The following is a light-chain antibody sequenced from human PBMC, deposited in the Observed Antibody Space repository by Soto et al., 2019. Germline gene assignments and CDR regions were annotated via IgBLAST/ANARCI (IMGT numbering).Light chain of an antibody. CDR3: SSSTSSSTLV. J-gene: IGLJ1*01. V-gene: IGLV2-14*01. CDR1: ASDVGAYDY. CDR2: EVR. Sequence: QSVLTQPASVSGSPGQSITISCTGTASDVGAYDYVSWYQHHPGKPPKLLIFEVRDRPSGVSNRFSGSKSGNTASLTISGLQPEDEADYFCSSSTSSSTLVFGTGTKVTVL.